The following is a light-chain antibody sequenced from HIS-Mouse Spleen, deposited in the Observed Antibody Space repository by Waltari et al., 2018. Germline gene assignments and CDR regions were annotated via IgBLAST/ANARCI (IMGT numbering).Light chain of an antibody. Sequence: DIVMTQSPLSLPVTPGEPASISCRSSQSLLHSNGYNYLDWYLQKPGQSPQLLIYLGSNRASGVPDRFSGSGSGTEFTLKISRAEAEDVGVYYCMQALQTPITFGQGTRLEIK. CDR2: LGS. CDR1: QSLLHSNGYNY. CDR3: MQALQTPIT. V-gene: IGKV2-28*01. J-gene: IGKJ5*01.